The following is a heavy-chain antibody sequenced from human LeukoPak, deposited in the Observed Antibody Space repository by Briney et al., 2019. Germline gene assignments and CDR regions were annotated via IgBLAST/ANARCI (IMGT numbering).Heavy chain of an antibody. Sequence: PGGSLRPSCAASGFTFSSYAMRWVRQATGKGLEWVSAISGSGGSTYYADSVKGRFTISRDNSKNTLYLQMNSLRAEDTAVYYCAKDFSTGTGDWFDPWGQGTLVTVSS. J-gene: IGHJ5*02. D-gene: IGHD1-14*01. CDR3: AKDFSTGTGDWFDP. V-gene: IGHV3-23*01. CDR1: GFTFSSYA. CDR2: ISGSGGST.